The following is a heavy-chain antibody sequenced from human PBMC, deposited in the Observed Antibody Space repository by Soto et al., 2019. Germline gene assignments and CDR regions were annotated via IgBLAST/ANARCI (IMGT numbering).Heavy chain of an antibody. CDR1: GFTFSSYA. Sequence: EVQLLESGGGLVQPGGSLRLSCAASGFTFSSYAMSWVRQAPGKGLEWVSAISGSGGSTYYADSVKGRFTISRDNSKNTLYLQMNSLRAEDTAVYYCAKERYYVFWSGYFFGYWFDPWGQGTLVTVSS. CDR3: AKERYYVFWSGYFFGYWFDP. V-gene: IGHV3-23*01. CDR2: ISGSGGST. J-gene: IGHJ5*02. D-gene: IGHD3-3*01.